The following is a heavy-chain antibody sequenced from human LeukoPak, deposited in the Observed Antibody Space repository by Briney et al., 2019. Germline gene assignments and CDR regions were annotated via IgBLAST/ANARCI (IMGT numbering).Heavy chain of an antibody. CDR1: GHTFTGYY. CDR2: INPNSGGT. V-gene: IGHV1-2*02. CDR3: AKSTYYYDSSGYYYNDY. D-gene: IGHD3-22*01. Sequence: ASVKLSSKASGHTFTGYYMHWVRQAPGQGLEWMGWINPNSGGTNYAQKFQGRVTMTRDTSISTAYMELSRLRSDDTAVYYCAKSTYYYDSSGYYYNDYWGQGTLVTVSS. J-gene: IGHJ4*02.